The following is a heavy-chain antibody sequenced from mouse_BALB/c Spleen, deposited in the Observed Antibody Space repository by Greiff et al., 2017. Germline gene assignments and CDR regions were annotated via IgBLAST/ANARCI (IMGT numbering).Heavy chain of an antibody. Sequence: VQLQRSGAELVRPGSSVRISCKASGYAFSSNWMNGVRRRPGQGLGWIGQIYPGDGDTNYNGKFKGKATLTADKSSSTAYMQLSSLTSEDSAVYFCARSSYDYDERGFAYWGQGTLVTVSA. J-gene: IGHJ3*01. CDR2: IYPGDGDT. CDR3: ARSSYDYDERGFAY. D-gene: IGHD2-4*01. CDR1: GYAFSSNW. V-gene: IGHV1-80*01.